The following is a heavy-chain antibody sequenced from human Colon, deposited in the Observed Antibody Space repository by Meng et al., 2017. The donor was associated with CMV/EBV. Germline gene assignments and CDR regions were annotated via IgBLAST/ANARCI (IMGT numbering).Heavy chain of an antibody. CDR1: GFSFSTYA. CDR2: ISASGGGT. D-gene: IGHD2-15*01. CDR3: AAKYCSDGNCYQFDY. V-gene: IGHV3-23*01. Sequence: LCGSGGGLVQPGGALGLSCSASGFSFSTYAMSWVRQAPGKGLEWVSAISASGGGTYYAGSVKGRFTISRDNSKNTLYLEMNSLRAEDTALYYCAAKYCSDGNCYQFDYWGQGTLVTVSS. J-gene: IGHJ4*02.